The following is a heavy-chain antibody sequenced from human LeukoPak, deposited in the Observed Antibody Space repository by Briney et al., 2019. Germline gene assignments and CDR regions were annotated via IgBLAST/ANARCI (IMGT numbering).Heavy chain of an antibody. CDR3: ARCTASCYANAFDV. CDR1: GFTFSSYG. V-gene: IGHV3-23*01. CDR2: INGGGDAT. J-gene: IGHJ3*01. Sequence: PGRSLRLSCAASGFTFSSYGMHWVRQAPGKGLEWVSAINGGGDATEYADSVKGRFTISRDNSKKTLYLQMNSLRPEDTAVYYCARCTASCYANAFDVWGQGTLLTVSS. D-gene: IGHD2-2*01.